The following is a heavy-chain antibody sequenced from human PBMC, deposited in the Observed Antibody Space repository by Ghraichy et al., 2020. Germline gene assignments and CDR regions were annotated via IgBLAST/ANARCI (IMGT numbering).Heavy chain of an antibody. CDR3: AGRGDYYYYGMDV. Sequence: ASVKVSCKISGYTFNSYGISWVRQAPGQGLEWMGWISGYNGNTKYAQKFQGRVTMTTETSTSTAYMELRSLRSDDTAVYYCAGRGDYYYYGMDVWGQGTTVTVSS. CDR2: ISGYNGNT. J-gene: IGHJ6*02. D-gene: IGHD2-15*01. V-gene: IGHV1-18*01. CDR1: GYTFNSYG.